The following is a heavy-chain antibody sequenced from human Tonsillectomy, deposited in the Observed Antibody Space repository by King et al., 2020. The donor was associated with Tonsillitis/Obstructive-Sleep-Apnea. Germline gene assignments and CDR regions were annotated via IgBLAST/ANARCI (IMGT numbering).Heavy chain of an antibody. D-gene: IGHD1-14*01. CDR2: TRNKAHSYTT. CDR3: ARVRTSSAVYNLDY. J-gene: IGHJ4*02. Sequence: VQLVESGGGLVQPGGSLRLSCAASGFTFSDHYMDWVRQAPGKGLEWVGRTRNKAHSYTTEYAASVKGRFTISRDDSENSLYLQMNSPKTADTAVYYCARVRTSSAVYNLDYWGQGTLVTVSS. CDR1: GFTFSDHY. V-gene: IGHV3-72*01.